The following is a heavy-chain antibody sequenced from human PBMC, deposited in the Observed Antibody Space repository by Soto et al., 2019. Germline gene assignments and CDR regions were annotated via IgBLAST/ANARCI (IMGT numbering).Heavy chain of an antibody. V-gene: IGHV1-69*13. D-gene: IGHD6-6*01. J-gene: IGHJ4*02. CDR2: IIPIFGTA. CDR1: GGTFSSYA. CDR3: VITTRVAARRGFDY. Sequence: SVKVSCKASGGTFSSYAISWVRQAPGQGLEWMGGIIPIFGTANYAQKFQGRVTITADESTSTAYMELSSLRSEDTAVYYCVITTRVAARRGFDYWGQGTLVTVSS.